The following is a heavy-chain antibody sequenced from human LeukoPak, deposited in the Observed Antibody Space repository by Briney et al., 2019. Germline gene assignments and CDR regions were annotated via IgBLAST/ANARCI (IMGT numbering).Heavy chain of an antibody. J-gene: IGHJ4*02. CDR1: GYTFTNHG. CDR3: ARDEWQQLALFEY. CDR2: ISGYNGNT. Sequence: ASVKVSCKASGYTFTNHGISGVRQAPGQGLEWMGWISGYNGNTNYAQKFQGRVTMTTDTSTNTEYMELRSLRSDDTAVYYCARDEWQQLALFEYWGQGTLVTVSS. D-gene: IGHD6-13*01. V-gene: IGHV1-18*01.